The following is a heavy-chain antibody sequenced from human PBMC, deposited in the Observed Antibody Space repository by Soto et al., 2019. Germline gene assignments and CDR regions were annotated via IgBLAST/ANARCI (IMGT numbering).Heavy chain of an antibody. CDR3: ARDVGEYCSSTSCYYYYGMDV. CDR1: GYTFTSYD. CDR2: MNPNSGNT. D-gene: IGHD2-2*01. J-gene: IGHJ6*02. Sequence: ASVKVSCKASGYTFTSYDINWVRQATGQGLEWMGWMNPNSGNTGYAQKFQGRVTMTRNTSISTAYMELSSLRSEDTAVYYCARDVGEYCSSTSCYYYYGMDVWGQGTMVTVSS. V-gene: IGHV1-8*01.